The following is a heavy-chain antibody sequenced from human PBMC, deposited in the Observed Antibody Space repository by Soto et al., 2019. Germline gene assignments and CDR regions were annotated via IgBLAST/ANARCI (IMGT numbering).Heavy chain of an antibody. CDR2: IYHSGST. J-gene: IGHJ5*02. Sequence: SETLSLTCTVSGGFISSGGYYWAWIRQLPGKGLEWIGYIYHSGSTYYNPSLKSRVAISVDTSKNQFSLKLSSVTAADTAVYYCARGPRGLSGGYWLDPWGQGTLVTVSS. CDR1: GGFISSGGYY. CDR3: ARGPRGLSGGYWLDP. V-gene: IGHV4-31*03. D-gene: IGHD2-15*01.